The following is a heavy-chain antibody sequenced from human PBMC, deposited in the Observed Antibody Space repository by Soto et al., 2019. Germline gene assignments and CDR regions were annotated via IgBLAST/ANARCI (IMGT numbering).Heavy chain of an antibody. CDR2: INTGNGDT. J-gene: IGHJ2*01. V-gene: IGHV1-3*04. CDR1: GYTFTNYA. D-gene: IGHD2-2*01. Sequence: QVQLVQSGAEVKKPGASVKVSCKASGYTFTNYAMHWVRQAPGQRLEWMGWINTGNGDTKYSQKFQGRVTITRDTXAXPXXMELSSLRSEDTAVYYCARNPDCSSTSCPNWYFDLWGRGTLVTVSS. CDR3: ARNPDCSSTSCPNWYFDL.